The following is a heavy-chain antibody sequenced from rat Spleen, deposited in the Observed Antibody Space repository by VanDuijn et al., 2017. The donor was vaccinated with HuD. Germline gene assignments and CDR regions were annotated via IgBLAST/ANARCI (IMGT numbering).Heavy chain of an antibody. V-gene: IGHV5-29*01. CDR2: IAYDGRTT. Sequence: EVQLVESDGGLVQPGRSLKLSCAASGFTFRDYYIAWVRQAPTKGLEWVATIAYDGRTTYYRDSVKGRFTISRDNPKSTLYMPMDSLRSEDTATYYCARGGMLRPFFFDHWGQGVMVTVSS. J-gene: IGHJ2*01. CDR1: GFTFRDYY. CDR3: ARGGMLRPFFFDH. D-gene: IGHD1-6*01.